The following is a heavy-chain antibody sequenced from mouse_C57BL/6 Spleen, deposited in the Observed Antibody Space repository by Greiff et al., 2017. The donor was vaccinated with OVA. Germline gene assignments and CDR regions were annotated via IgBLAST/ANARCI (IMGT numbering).Heavy chain of an antibody. D-gene: IGHD1-1*02. CDR2: IDPENGDT. CDR3: TTGGQGYFDY. CDR1: GSNIKDDY. Sequence: EVQLQQSGAELVRPGASVKLSCTASGSNIKDDYMHWVKQRPEQGLEWIGWIDPENGDTEYASKFQGKATITADTSSNTAYLQLSSLTSEDTAVYYFTTGGQGYFDYWGQGTTLTVSS. V-gene: IGHV14-4*01. J-gene: IGHJ2*01.